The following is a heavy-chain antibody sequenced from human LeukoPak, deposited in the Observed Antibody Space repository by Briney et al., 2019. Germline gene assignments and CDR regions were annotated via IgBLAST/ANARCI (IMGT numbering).Heavy chain of an antibody. CDR3: GCLVATGGDFDY. CDR2: MNPNSGNT. D-gene: IGHD5-12*01. V-gene: IGHV1-8*01. Sequence: GASVNVSCKASGYTFTSYDINGVRQATGQGREGMGWMNPNSGNTGYAQKFQGRGTMTRNTSKSTAYMELSSLRSEETGVNYCGCLVATGGDFDYWGQGTLVTVSS. CDR1: GYTFTSYD. J-gene: IGHJ4*02.